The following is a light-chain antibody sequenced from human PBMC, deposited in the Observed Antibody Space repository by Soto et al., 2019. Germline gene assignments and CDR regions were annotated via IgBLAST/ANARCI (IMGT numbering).Light chain of an antibody. CDR2: DTS. CDR1: QSVYSY. Sequence: EIVLTQSPATLSLSPGERATLSCRASQSVYSYLAWYQQKPGQAPRLLIYDTSNRATGIPARFSGSGSGTDFTLTISGLEPEDFGVYYCQQYGYSPNTFGQGTKLEIK. CDR3: QQYGYSPNT. J-gene: IGKJ2*01. V-gene: IGKV3-11*01.